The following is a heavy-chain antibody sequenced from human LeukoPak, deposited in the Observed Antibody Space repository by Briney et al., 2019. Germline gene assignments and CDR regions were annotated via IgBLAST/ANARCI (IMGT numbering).Heavy chain of an antibody. J-gene: IGHJ4*02. Sequence: GASVKVSCKASGYTFTSYDINWVGQATGQGLEWMGWMNPNSGNTGYAQKFQGRVTMTRNTSISTAYMEVSSLGSEDTAVYYCARGASLRAVVVGATSSPPMPYDFWGQGTLVTVSS. CDR2: MNPNSGNT. CDR3: ARGASLRAVVVGATSSPPMPYDF. V-gene: IGHV1-8*01. D-gene: IGHD2-15*01. CDR1: GYTFTSYD.